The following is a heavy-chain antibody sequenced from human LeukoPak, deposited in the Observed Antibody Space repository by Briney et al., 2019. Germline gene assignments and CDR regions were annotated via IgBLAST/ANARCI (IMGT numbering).Heavy chain of an antibody. CDR3: ATNYYDSSGYYLDDY. CDR1: GGSISSHNW. V-gene: IGHV4-4*02. J-gene: IGHJ4*02. CDR2: IYHSGST. Sequence: PSETLSLTCAVSGGSISSHNWWSWVRQPPGRGLEWVGEIYHSGSTNYNPSLKSRVTISVDKSKNQFSLKLSSVTAADTAVYYCATNYYDSSGYYLDDYWGQGTLVTVSS. D-gene: IGHD3-22*01.